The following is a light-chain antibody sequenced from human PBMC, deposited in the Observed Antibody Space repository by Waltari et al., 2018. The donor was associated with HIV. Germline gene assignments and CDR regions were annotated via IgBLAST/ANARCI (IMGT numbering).Light chain of an antibody. CDR1: QSVSKNY. V-gene: IGKV3-20*01. J-gene: IGKJ3*01. CDR2: GAS. CDR3: QQYGSSPCT. Sequence: EIVLTQSPGTLSLSPGERATLSCRASQSVSKNYLAWYQQKSGQAPGLLIYGASSRATGIADRFSGSGSGTDFTLTISRLDPEDFAVYYCQQYGSSPCTFGPGTKVDVK.